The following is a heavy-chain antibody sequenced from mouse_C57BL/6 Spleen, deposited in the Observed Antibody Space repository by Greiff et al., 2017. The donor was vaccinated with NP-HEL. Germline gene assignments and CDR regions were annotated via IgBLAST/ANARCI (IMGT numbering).Heavy chain of an antibody. CDR3: ANYYYGSSYGYFDV. D-gene: IGHD1-1*01. Sequence: VKLMESGPGLVQPSQSLSITCTVSGFSLTSYGVHWVRQSPGKGLEWLGVIWRGGSTDYNAAFMSRLSITKDNSKSQVFFKMNSLQADDTAIYYCANYYYGSSYGYFDVWGTGTTVTVSS. CDR2: IWRGGST. V-gene: IGHV2-5*01. J-gene: IGHJ1*03. CDR1: GFSLTSYG.